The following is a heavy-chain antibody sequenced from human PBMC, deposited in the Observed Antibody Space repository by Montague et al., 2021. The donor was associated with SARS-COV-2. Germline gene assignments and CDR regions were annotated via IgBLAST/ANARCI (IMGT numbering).Heavy chain of an antibody. V-gene: IGHV3-13*01. CDR3: ARDSIAAAGTPYYYGMDV. Sequence: SLRLSCAASGFTFSSYDMHWVRQATGKGLEWVSAIGTAGDTYYPGSVKGRFTISRENAKNSLYLQMNSLRAEDTAVYYCARDSIAAAGTPYYYGMDVWGQGTTVTVSS. CDR1: GFTFSSYD. D-gene: IGHD6-13*01. CDR2: IGTAGDT. J-gene: IGHJ6*02.